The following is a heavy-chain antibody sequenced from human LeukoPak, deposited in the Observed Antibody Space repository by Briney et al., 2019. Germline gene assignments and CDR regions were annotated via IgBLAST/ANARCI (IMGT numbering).Heavy chain of an antibody. V-gene: IGHV3-23*01. J-gene: IGHJ3*01. CDR3: AKDRRPFTCPPNAFVF. CDR1: GFTFSSYA. Sequence: GGSLRLSCAASGFTFSSYAMSWVRQAPGKGLEWVSDISGSGGSTYYADSVKGRFTISRDNSKNTLYLQMNSLRAEDTAVYYCAKDRRPFTCPPNAFVFLGQGAIVTLPS. D-gene: IGHD2/OR15-2a*01. CDR2: ISGSGGST.